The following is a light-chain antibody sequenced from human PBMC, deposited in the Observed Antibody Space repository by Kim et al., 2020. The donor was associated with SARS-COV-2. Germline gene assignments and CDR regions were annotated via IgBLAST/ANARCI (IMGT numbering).Light chain of an antibody. J-gene: IGKJ5*01. Sequence: DIQMTQFPSSLSASVGDRVTITCQASQDISNYLNWYQQKPGKAPKVLIYDASNLATGVPSRFSGSGSGTDFTFTISSLQPEDVATYFCQQCDNLPITFGQGTQLEIK. CDR1: QDISNY. V-gene: IGKV1-33*01. CDR3: QQCDNLPIT. CDR2: DAS.